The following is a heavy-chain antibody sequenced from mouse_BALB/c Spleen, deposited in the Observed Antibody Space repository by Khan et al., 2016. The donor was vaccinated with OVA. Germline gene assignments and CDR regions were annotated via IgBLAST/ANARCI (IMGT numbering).Heavy chain of an antibody. J-gene: IGHJ4*01. CDR1: GFSLTNYG. CDR2: IWSDGST. D-gene: IGHD2-10*01. Sequence: VQLKESGPGLVAPSQSLSITCTISGFSLTNYGVHWVRQPPGKGLEWLVVIWSDGSTTYNSALKSRLTISKDNSKSQVFLKMNSLQTDDTAMYCCARQPYYHYNSMDYWGQGTSVTVSS. CDR3: ARQPYYHYNSMDY. V-gene: IGHV2-6-1*01.